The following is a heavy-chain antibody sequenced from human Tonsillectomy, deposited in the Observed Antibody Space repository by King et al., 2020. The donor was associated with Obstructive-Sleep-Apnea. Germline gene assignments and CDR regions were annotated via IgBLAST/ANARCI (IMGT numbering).Heavy chain of an antibody. CDR1: GGSFSGYY. CDR2: INHSGST. Sequence: VQLQQWGAGLLKPSETLSLTCAVDGGSFSGYYWSWIRKPPGKGLGWIGEINHSGSTNYNPYLKSRVTISVDTSKNQFSLKLSSGTAADTAVYYCARGSTRDCSGGSCYRGHFAYWGQGSLVTVSS. CDR3: ARGSTRDCSGGSCYRGHFAY. V-gene: IGHV4-34*01. J-gene: IGHJ4*02. D-gene: IGHD2-15*01.